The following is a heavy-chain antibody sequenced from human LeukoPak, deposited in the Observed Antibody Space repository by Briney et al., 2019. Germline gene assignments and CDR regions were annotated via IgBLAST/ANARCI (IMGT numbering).Heavy chain of an antibody. V-gene: IGHV3-30*04. CDR1: GFTFSSYE. J-gene: IGHJ4*02. D-gene: IGHD1-1*01. Sequence: PGGSLRLSCAASGFTFSSYEMHWVRQAPGKGLEWVAVISYDGSNKYYADSVKGRFTISRDNSKNTLYLQMNSLRAEDTAVYYCARDQTGTTAPMFDYWGQGTLVTVSS. CDR2: ISYDGSNK. CDR3: ARDQTGTTAPMFDY.